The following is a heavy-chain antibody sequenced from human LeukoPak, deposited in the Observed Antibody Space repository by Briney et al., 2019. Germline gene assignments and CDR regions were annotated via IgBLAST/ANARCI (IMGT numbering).Heavy chain of an antibody. D-gene: IGHD2-8*01. CDR3: TTDPLLLMVYATIAGFDY. V-gene: IGHV3-15*01. J-gene: IGHJ4*02. Sequence: GESLRLSCAASGFTFSNAWMSWVRQAPGKGLEWVGRIKSKTDGGTTDYAAPVKGRFTISRDDSKNTLYLQMNSLKTEDTAVYYCTTDPLLLMVYATIAGFDYWGQGTLVTVSS. CDR1: GFTFSNAW. CDR2: IKSKTDGGTT.